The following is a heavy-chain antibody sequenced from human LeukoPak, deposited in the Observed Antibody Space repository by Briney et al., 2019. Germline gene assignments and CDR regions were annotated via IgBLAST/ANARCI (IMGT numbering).Heavy chain of an antibody. D-gene: IGHD5-24*01. CDR2: IYNSGST. CDR1: GGSISSSSFY. J-gene: IGHJ4*02. CDR3: ARGWGDGYNYHYFDY. V-gene: IGHV4-39*01. Sequence: PSETLSLTCTVSGGSISSSSFYWGWIRPPPGKGLEWIGSIYNSGSTYYNPSLKSRVTISVDTSKNQFSLKLSSVTAADTAVYYCARGWGDGYNYHYFDYWGQGTLVTVSS.